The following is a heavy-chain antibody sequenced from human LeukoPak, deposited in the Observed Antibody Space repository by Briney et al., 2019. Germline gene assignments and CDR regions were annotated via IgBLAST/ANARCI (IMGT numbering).Heavy chain of an antibody. D-gene: IGHD5-24*01. CDR3: ARGRQGDGYNNYFDY. CDR2: INHSGST. J-gene: IGHJ4*02. V-gene: IGHV4-34*01. CDR1: GGSFSGYY. Sequence: PSETLFLTCAVYGGSFSGYYWSWIRQPPGKGLEWIGEINHSGSTNYNPSLKSRVTISVDTSKNQFSLKLSSVTAADTAVYYCARGRQGDGYNNYFDYWGQGTLVTVSS.